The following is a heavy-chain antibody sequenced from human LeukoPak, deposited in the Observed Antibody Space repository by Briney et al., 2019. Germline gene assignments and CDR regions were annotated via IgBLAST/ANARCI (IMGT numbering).Heavy chain of an antibody. CDR3: ARRGYSYEIDY. CDR1: GGSISSGYY. CDR2: IYHSGST. V-gene: IGHV4-38-2*02. D-gene: IGHD5-18*01. J-gene: IGHJ4*02. Sequence: PSQTLSLTCTVSGGSISSGYYWGWIRQPPGKGLEWIGSIYHSGSTYYNPSLKSRVTISVDTSKNQFSLKLSSVTAADTAVYYCARRGYSYEIDYWGQGTLVTVSS.